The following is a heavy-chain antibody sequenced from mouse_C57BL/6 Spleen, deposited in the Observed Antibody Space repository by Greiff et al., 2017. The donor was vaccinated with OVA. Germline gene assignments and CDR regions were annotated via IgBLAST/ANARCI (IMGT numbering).Heavy chain of an antibody. D-gene: IGHD2-5*01. J-gene: IGHJ4*01. CDR2: IDPETGGT. CDR3: TRYYSNWGYAMDY. CDR1: GYTFTDYE. V-gene: IGHV1-15*01. Sequence: VKVVESGAELVRPGASVTLSCKASGYTFTDYEMHWVKQTPVHGLEWIGAIDPETGGTAYNQKFKGKAILTADKSSSTAYMELRSLTSEDSAVYYCTRYYSNWGYAMDYWGQGTSVTVSS.